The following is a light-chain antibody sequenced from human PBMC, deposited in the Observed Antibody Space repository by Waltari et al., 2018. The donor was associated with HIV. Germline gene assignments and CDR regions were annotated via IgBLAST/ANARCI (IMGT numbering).Light chain of an antibody. J-gene: IGKJ2*01. CDR3: QQSYSTLMYT. V-gene: IGKV1-39*01. CDR2: AAA. Sequence: DIQMTQSPSSLSASVGDRVTITCRASQSIADYLNWYQQKPGRAPRLLIYAAASLQRGVPSRFSGSGSGTHFTLTISSLQPEEFATYYCQQSYSTLMYTFGQGTKLEIK. CDR1: QSIADY.